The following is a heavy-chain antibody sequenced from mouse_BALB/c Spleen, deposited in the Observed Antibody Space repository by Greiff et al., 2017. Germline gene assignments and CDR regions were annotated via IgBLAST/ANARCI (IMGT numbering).Heavy chain of an antibody. J-gene: IGHJ3*01. V-gene: IGHV5-17*02. D-gene: IGHD2-14*01. CDR1: GFTFSSFG. CDR2: ISSGSSTI. CDR3: ARSGYRYGFAY. Sequence: EVNVVESGGGLVQPGGSRKLSCAASGFTFSSFGMHWVRQAPEKGLEWVAYISSGSSTIYYADTVKGRFTISRDNPKNTLFLQMTSLRSEDTAMYYCARSGYRYGFAYWGQGTLVTVSA.